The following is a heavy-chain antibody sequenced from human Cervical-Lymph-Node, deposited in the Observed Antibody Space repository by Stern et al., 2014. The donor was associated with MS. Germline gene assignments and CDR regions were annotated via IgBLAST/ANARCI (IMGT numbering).Heavy chain of an antibody. CDR1: GDSIGRRSYY. CDR2: ICYGGST. Sequence: VQLVESGPGLVKPSGTLCLTCTVSGDSIGRRSYYWSWIRQPQGKGLVWIGFICYGGSTKYNRSLNSRVTILQDSSKNQISLKLNSVTAADSAVYYCARDGYSSTEYYLEYWGQGILVTVSS. D-gene: IGHD2-2*01. V-gene: IGHV4-61*01. J-gene: IGHJ4*02. CDR3: ARDGYSSTEYYLEY.